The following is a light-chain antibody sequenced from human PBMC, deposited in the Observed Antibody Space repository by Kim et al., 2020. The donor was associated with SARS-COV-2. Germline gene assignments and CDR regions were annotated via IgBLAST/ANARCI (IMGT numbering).Light chain of an antibody. J-gene: IGLJ1*01. CDR3: QSADSSGTHV. CDR1: ALPKQY. Sequence: VSPGQTARITCSGDALPKQYAYWYQQKPGQAPVLVIYKDSERPSGIPERFSGSSSGTTVTLTISGVQAEDEADYYCQSADSSGTHVFGTGTTVTVL. V-gene: IGLV3-25*03. CDR2: KDS.